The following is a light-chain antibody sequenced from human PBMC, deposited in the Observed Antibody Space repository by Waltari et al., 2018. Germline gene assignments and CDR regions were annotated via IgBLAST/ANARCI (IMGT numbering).Light chain of an antibody. Sequence: DIVMTQSPLSLPVTPGAPASISCRSSQSLLHSTGYNYLDWYLQKPGQPPQLLIYLGSNRASGVPDRFSGSGSGTDFTLKISRVEAEDVGVYYCMQALQTPATFGQGTKVEIK. CDR3: MQALQTPAT. J-gene: IGKJ1*01. CDR2: LGS. CDR1: QSLLHSTGYNY. V-gene: IGKV2-28*01.